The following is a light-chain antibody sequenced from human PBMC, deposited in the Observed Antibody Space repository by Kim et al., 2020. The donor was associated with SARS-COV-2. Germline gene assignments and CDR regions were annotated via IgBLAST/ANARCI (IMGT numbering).Light chain of an antibody. CDR2: DAS. Sequence: FAPGERATLSCRASQSVSSYLAWYQQKPGQAPRLLIYDASNRATGIPARFSGSGSGTDFTLTISSLEPEDFAVYYCQQRSNWPITFGQGTRLEIK. V-gene: IGKV3-11*01. CDR3: QQRSNWPIT. CDR1: QSVSSY. J-gene: IGKJ5*01.